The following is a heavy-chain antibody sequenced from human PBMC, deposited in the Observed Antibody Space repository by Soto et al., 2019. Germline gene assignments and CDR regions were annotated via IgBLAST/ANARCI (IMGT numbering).Heavy chain of an antibody. CDR2: IWYDGSNK. J-gene: IGHJ4*02. CDR3: ARDRESYHNFDY. V-gene: IGHV3-33*01. D-gene: IGHD1-26*01. Sequence: GGSLRLSCAASGFTFSSYGMHGVRQAPGKGLEWVAVIWYDGSNKYYADSVKGRFTISRDNSKNTLYLQMNSLRAEDTAVYYCARDRESYHNFDYWGQGTLVTVSS. CDR1: GFTFSSYG.